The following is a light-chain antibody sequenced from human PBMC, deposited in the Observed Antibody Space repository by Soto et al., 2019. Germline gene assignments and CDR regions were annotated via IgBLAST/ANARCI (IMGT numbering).Light chain of an antibody. CDR2: DAS. J-gene: IGKJ1*01. CDR1: QSISSW. V-gene: IGKV1-5*01. CDR3: QQYSTYPRT. Sequence: DIQLTQSPSTLSSAVGDRATIPCPASQSISSWLAWYQQKPGQAPKVLIFDASSFESEVPPKCSGSGSATEFTLTISSLQPDDFATYYCQQYSTYPRTFAQGTKVEIK.